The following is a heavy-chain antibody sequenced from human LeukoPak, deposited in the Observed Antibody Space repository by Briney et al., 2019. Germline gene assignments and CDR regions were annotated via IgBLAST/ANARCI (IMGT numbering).Heavy chain of an antibody. D-gene: IGHD2-21*02. CDR3: ARGGHDFNPFYW. J-gene: IGHJ4*02. V-gene: IGHV3-23*01. Sequence: GGSLRLSCAASGFTFSTYAMGWVRQAPGKGLEWVSSIKGSGGDPFYADSVKGRFTISRDDSKNTLFLQLNSLRAEDSAVYYCARGGHDFNPFYWWGQGTLVTVSS. CDR2: IKGSGGDP. CDR1: GFTFSTYA.